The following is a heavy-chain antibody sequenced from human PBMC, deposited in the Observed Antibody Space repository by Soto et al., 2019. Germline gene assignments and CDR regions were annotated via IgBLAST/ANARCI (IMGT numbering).Heavy chain of an antibody. CDR2: MNTDSGDA. J-gene: IGHJ3*02. D-gene: IGHD3-16*01. V-gene: IGHV1-8*01. CDR1: VFTISRHD. Sequence: GASVEVSSKASVFTISRHDISSVCHAAGQRLEWMGWMNTDSGDAGFAQKFQGRVTLTRNTSVTTVYMEMNSLRSEDTAVYYFTRRTEKEFWLSAYALAIWGQGTMVPVSS. CDR3: TRRTEKEFWLSAYALAI.